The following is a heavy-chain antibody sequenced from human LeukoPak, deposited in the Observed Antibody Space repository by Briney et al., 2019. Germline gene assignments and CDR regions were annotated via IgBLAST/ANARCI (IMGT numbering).Heavy chain of an antibody. CDR2: IYYSGST. Sequence: SETLSLTCTVSGGSISSYYWSWIRQPPGKGLEWNAYIYYSGSTNYNPSLKSRVTISVDTSKNQFSLKLSSVTAADTAVYYCARDRVGQQLVGRNYYYYYMDVWGKGTTVTISS. V-gene: IGHV4-59*01. D-gene: IGHD6-13*01. J-gene: IGHJ6*03. CDR3: ARDRVGQQLVGRNYYYYYMDV. CDR1: GGSISSYY.